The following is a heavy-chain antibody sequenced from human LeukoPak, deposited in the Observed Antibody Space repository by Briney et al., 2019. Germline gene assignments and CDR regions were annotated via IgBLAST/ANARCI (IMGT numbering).Heavy chain of an antibody. CDR1: GFSFSDYY. CDR3: ARGHYGMDV. V-gene: IGHV3-11*06. J-gene: IGHJ6*02. Sequence: PGGSLRLSCAASGFSFSDYYMTWIRQAPGRGLECVSYISTSSSDTNYADSVKGRFTISRDNSKNSLYLQMNSLRAEDTAVYYCARGHYGMDVWGQGTTVTVS. CDR2: ISTSSSDT.